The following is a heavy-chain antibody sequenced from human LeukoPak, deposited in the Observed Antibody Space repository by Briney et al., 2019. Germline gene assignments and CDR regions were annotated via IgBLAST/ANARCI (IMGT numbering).Heavy chain of an antibody. D-gene: IGHD6-6*01. J-gene: IGHJ5*02. CDR1: GGSISAYY. CDR3: ARFGTSSSRFFDP. CDR2: IHYSGTT. Sequence: SETLSLTCTVSGGSISAYYWSWIRQPPGKGLEWIGYIHYSGTTNYYPSLKSQVTIALDTSKNQFSLKLNSVTAADTAVYYCARFGTSSSRFFDPWGQGTLVTVSS. V-gene: IGHV4-59*01.